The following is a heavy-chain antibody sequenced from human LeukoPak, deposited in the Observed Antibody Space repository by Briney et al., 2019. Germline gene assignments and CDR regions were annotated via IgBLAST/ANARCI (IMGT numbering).Heavy chain of an antibody. CDR1: GYTFTSYD. CDR2: MNPNSGNT. D-gene: IGHD3-10*01. V-gene: IGHV1-8*01. Sequence: ASVKVCCKASGYTFTSYDINWVRQATGQGLEWMGWMNPNSGNTGYAQKFQGRVTMTRNTSISTAYMELSSLRSEDTAVYYCARSITMVRGVTIPYYYYYMDVWGKGTTVTVSS. J-gene: IGHJ6*03. CDR3: ARSITMVRGVTIPYYYYYMDV.